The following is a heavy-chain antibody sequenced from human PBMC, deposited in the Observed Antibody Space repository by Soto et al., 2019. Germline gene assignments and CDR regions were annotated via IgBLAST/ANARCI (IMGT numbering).Heavy chain of an antibody. CDR3: ARGASHIVVVTAIRIFDY. CDR2: ISYDGSNE. V-gene: IGHV3-30-3*01. J-gene: IGHJ4*02. Sequence: HPGGSLRLSCAASGFTFSSYAMHWVRQAPGKGLEWVAVISYDGSNEYYADSVKGRFTISRDNSKNTLYLQMNSLRAEDTAVYYCARGASHIVVVTAIRIFDYWGQGTLVTVSS. D-gene: IGHD2-21*02. CDR1: GFTFSSYA.